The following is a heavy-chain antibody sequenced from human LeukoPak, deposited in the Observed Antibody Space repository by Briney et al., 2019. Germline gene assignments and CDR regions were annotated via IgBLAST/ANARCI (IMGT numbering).Heavy chain of an antibody. Sequence: GGSLRLSCAASGFIFSTYYMTWVRQAPGKGLEWVAGIKQDGSENYYVDSVKGRFTISRDNSKSSLSLQMNSLRAEDTALYFCARERYCTSATCYVGTPFDYWGQGTLVTVSS. CDR2: IKQDGSEN. CDR1: GFIFSTYY. CDR3: ARERYCTSATCYVGTPFDY. D-gene: IGHD2-2*01. V-gene: IGHV3-7*01. J-gene: IGHJ4*02.